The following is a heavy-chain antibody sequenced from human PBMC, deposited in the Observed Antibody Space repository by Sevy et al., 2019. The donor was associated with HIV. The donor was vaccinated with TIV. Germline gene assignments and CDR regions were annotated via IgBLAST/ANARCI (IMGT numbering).Heavy chain of an antibody. V-gene: IGHV5-51*01. CDR3: AGGYSDTTNFHH. Sequence: GESLKISCKGSGYSFTTYWIGWVRQMPGKGLEWMGDIYPDDSNTRYSPSFQGHVTISADKSSSTAYLQWNSLKASDTAMYYCAGGYSDTTNFHHWGQGTLVTVSS. D-gene: IGHD1-1*01. J-gene: IGHJ1*01. CDR1: GYSFTTYW. CDR2: IYPDDSNT.